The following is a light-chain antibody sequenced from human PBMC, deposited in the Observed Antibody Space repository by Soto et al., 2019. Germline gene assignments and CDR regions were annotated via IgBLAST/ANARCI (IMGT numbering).Light chain of an antibody. J-gene: IGKJ1*01. CDR1: QSVSSSY. Sequence: EIVLTQSPGTLSLSPGERATLSCRASQSVSSSYVAWYQQKPGQAPRLLIYGASSRATGIPDRFSGSGSGTDFTLTISRLEPEDFAVYYCQQYGSSPRTFGQGTKVELK. CDR3: QQYGSSPRT. V-gene: IGKV3-20*01. CDR2: GAS.